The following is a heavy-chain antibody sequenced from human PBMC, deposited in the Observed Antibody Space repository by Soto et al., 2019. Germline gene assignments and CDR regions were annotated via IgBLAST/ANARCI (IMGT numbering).Heavy chain of an antibody. CDR1: GGSFSGYY. CDR3: ARLGRDYDILTGYFYYYYGMDV. Sequence: NPSETLSLTCAVYGGSFSGYYWSWIRQPPGKGLEWIGEINHSGSTNYNPSLKSRVTISVDTSKNQFSLKLSSVTAADTAVYYCARLGRDYDILTGYFYYYYGMDVWGQGTTVTVSS. V-gene: IGHV4-34*01. D-gene: IGHD3-9*01. J-gene: IGHJ6*02. CDR2: INHSGST.